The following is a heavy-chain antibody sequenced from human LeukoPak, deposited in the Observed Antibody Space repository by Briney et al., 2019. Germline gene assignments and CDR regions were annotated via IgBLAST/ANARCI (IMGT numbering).Heavy chain of an antibody. D-gene: IGHD3-22*01. V-gene: IGHV4-34*01. CDR1: GGSFSGYY. J-gene: IGHJ3*02. CDR2: INHSGST. CDR3: ARGGYYYDSPDAFDI. Sequence: SETLSLTYAVYGGSFSGYYWSWIRQPPGKGLEWIGEINHSGSTNYNPSLKSRVTISVDTSKNQFSLKLSSVTAADTAVYYCARGGYYYDSPDAFDIWGQGTMVTVSS.